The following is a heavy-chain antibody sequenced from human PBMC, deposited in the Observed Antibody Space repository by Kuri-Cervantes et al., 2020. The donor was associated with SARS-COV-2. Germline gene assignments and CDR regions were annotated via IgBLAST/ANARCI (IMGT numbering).Heavy chain of an antibody. CDR3: ARDIVPVGATYDAFDI. CDR1: GFTFSSYA. D-gene: IGHD1-26*01. Sequence: GGSLRFSCAASGFTFSSYAMHWVRQAPGKGLEWLAVISYDGSNKYYADSVKGRFTISRDNSKNTLYLQMNSLRAEDTAVYYCARDIVPVGATYDAFDIWGQGTMVTVSS. V-gene: IGHV3-30-3*01. CDR2: ISYDGSNK. J-gene: IGHJ3*02.